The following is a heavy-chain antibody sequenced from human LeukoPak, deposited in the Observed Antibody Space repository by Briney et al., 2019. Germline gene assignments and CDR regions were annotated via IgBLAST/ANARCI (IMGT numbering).Heavy chain of an antibody. CDR1: GFTFSSYA. Sequence: PGGSLRLSCAASGFTFSSYAMHWVRQAPGKGLEWVAVISYDGSNKYYADSVKGRFTISRDNSKNTLYLQMNSLRAEDTAVYYCAREVFEGLHNWFDPWGQGTLVTVSS. D-gene: IGHD3-10*01. V-gene: IGHV3-30*01. J-gene: IGHJ5*02. CDR3: AREVFEGLHNWFDP. CDR2: ISYDGSNK.